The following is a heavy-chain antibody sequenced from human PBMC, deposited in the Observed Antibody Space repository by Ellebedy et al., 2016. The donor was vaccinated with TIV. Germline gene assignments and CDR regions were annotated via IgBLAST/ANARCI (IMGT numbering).Heavy chain of an antibody. CDR1: GYTFTTYG. V-gene: IGHV1-18*04. D-gene: IGHD1-26*01. CDR3: ARDRFIVPGTRAYYGMDV. J-gene: IGHJ6*02. CDR2: INPNKGNT. Sequence: AASVKVSCKASGYTFTTYGASWVRHAPGQGLEWMGWINPNKGNTIYAQNLQDRLTMTTDASTSTAYMELRSLRSDDTAVYFCARDRFIVPGTRAYYGMDVWGQGTTVTVS.